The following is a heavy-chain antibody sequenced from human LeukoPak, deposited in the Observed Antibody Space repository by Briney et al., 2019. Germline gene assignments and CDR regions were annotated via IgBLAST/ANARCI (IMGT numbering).Heavy chain of an antibody. V-gene: IGHV3-21*04. CDR2: ISSSSSYI. J-gene: IGHJ5*02. CDR1: GFTFSSYS. CDR3: AKVGSVDGQDWFDP. D-gene: IGHD6-19*01. Sequence: GGSLRLSCAASGFTFSSYSMNWVRQAPGKGLEWVSSISSSSSYIYYADSVKGRFTISRDNAKNSLFLQMNSLRAEDTALYYCAKVGSVDGQDWFDPWGQGTLVTVSS.